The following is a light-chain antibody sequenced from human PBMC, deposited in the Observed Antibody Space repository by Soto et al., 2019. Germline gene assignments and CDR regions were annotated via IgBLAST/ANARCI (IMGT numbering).Light chain of an antibody. V-gene: IGKV1-39*01. CDR2: AAS. J-gene: IGKJ4*01. Sequence: DIQMTQSPSSVSASVGDRVTITCRASQTLNNYLTWFQQKPGKAPKVLIYAASTLQSGVPSRSSGSGSGAEFTLTISSLQPEDFATYYCQQSFSPLLTFGGGTKVEIK. CDR3: QQSFSPLLT. CDR1: QTLNNY.